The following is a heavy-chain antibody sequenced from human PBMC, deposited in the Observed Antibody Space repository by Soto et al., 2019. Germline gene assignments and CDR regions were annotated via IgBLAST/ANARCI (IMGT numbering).Heavy chain of an antibody. D-gene: IGHD3-3*01. V-gene: IGHV4-4*09. CDR2: IYRTGST. CDR1: GGSISTYY. J-gene: IGHJ3*02. CDR3: ARQIGDDPFDI. Sequence: SETLSLTCTVSGGSISTYYWNWIRQSPGKGLEWIGYIYRTGSTHFNPSLNSRAAISLGTSRNQFSPQLNSVTAADTAVYFCARQIGDDPFDIWGQGTMVTVSS.